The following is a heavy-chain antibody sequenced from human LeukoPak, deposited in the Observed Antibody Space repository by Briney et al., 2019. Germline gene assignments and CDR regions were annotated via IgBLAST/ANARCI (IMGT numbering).Heavy chain of an antibody. D-gene: IGHD1-26*01. CDR2: MHSSGST. CDR3: ARDIRIVGATLYFDY. J-gene: IGHJ4*02. Sequence: PSETLSLTCTVSGGSISNYYWSWIRQPPGKGLEWIGYMHSSGSTNYNLSLKSRVTMSIDTSKNQLSLKMRPVTAADTAVYYCARDIRIVGATLYFDYWGLGTLVTVSS. CDR1: GGSISNYY. V-gene: IGHV4-59*01.